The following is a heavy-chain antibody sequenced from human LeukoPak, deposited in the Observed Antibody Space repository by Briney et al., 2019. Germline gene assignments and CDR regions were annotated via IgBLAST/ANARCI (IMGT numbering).Heavy chain of an antibody. V-gene: IGHV3-72*01. J-gene: IGHJ3*02. Sequence: GGSLRLSCAASGFTFSNYILDWVRQAPGKGLEWVGRIRRKRNGYTTEYAASVKGRFTISRDDSKNSLYLHMSSLKTEDTAVYHCSRDGGESNSSAFDIWGQGTMVTVSS. D-gene: IGHD2/OR15-2a*01. CDR2: IRRKRNGYTT. CDR1: GFTFSNYI. CDR3: SRDGGESNSSAFDI.